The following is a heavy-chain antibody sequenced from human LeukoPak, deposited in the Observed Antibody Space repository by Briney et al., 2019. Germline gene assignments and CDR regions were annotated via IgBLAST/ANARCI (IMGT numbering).Heavy chain of an antibody. CDR3: ARDLGQWLVEAFDY. CDR2: ISSSSSTI. J-gene: IGHJ4*02. CDR1: GFTFSSYS. Sequence: PGGSLRLSCAASGFTFSSYSMNWVRQAPGKGLEWVSYISSSSSTIYYADSVKGRFTISRDNVKSSLYLQMNSLRDEDTAVYYCARDLGQWLVEAFDYWGQGTLVTVSS. D-gene: IGHD6-19*01. V-gene: IGHV3-48*02.